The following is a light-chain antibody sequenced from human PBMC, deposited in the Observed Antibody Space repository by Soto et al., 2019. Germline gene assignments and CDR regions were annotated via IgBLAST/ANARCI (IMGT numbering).Light chain of an antibody. Sequence: QSVLTQPPSASGTPGQRVTISCSGSSSNIGSNYVYWYQQLPGTAPKLLIYSNNQWPSGVPDRFSGSKSGTSASLAISGLRSEDEADYYCAAWDDSLSGLFGGGTKLTVL. CDR1: SSNIGSNY. CDR3: AAWDDSLSGL. CDR2: SNN. V-gene: IGLV1-47*02. J-gene: IGLJ2*01.